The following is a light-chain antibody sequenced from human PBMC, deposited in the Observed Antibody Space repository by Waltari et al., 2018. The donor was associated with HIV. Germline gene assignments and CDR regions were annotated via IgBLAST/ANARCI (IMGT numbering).Light chain of an antibody. Sequence: QSALTQPRSVSGSPGQSVTISCTGTSNDVGAYGFVSWYQQHPGKAPRLMIFDVISWPSGVPDRFSGSKSGSTASLTISGLQAEDEADYYCSSYAGSYIWVFGGGTKLTVL. V-gene: IGLV2-11*01. CDR1: SNDVGAYGF. CDR2: DVI. CDR3: SSYAGSYIWV. J-gene: IGLJ3*02.